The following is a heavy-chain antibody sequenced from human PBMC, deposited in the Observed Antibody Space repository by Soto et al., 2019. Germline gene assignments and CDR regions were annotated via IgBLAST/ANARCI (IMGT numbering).Heavy chain of an antibody. CDR2: ISGSGDNT. CDR1: GFTFSTYA. D-gene: IGHD6-13*01. V-gene: IGHV3-23*01. CDR3: AKDGGSSWIPYCFDY. Sequence: EVQLLESGGGLLQPGGSLRLSCAASGFTFSTYAMSWVRQAPGKGLEWVSAISGSGDNTNYADSVKGRFTISRDNSKNTLYLQMNSLRAEDTAVYYCAKDGGSSWIPYCFDYWGQGTLVTVSS. J-gene: IGHJ4*02.